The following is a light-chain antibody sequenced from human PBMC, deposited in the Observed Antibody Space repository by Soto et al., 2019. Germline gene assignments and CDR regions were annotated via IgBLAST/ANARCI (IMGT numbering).Light chain of an antibody. Sequence: ERLVTKPRSTQSVASEDRAPLGGRVSPRVSANNLAWYQHKAGQTPRLLIYGASSRATGIPDRFSGSGSGTDFTLTICGLEPDDLALYYCLLSAFPPRRFAGGTMLDVK. CDR3: LLSAFPPRR. J-gene: IGKJ4*02. V-gene: IGKV3-20*01. CDR1: PRVSANN. CDR2: GAS.